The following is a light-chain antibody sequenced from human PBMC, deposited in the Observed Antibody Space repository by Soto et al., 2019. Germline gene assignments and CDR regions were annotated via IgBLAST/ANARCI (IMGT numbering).Light chain of an antibody. CDR2: EVT. J-gene: IGLJ3*02. V-gene: IGLV2-8*01. CDR3: SSYAGSNNLWV. Sequence: QSVLTQPPSASGSPGQSVTISCTGTSSDVGAYNYVCWYQQHPGKAPKLIISEVTKRPSGVPDRFSGSKSGNTASLTVTGLQAEDEADYYCSSYAGSNNLWVFGGGTKLTVL. CDR1: SSDVGAYNY.